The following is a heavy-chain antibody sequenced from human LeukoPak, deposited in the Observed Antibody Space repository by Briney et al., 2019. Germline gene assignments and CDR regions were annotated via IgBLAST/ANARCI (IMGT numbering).Heavy chain of an antibody. CDR3: ARDDYGDYVFAFDI. Sequence: PGGSLRLSCAASGFTFSGYAMHWVRQAPGKGLEWVAVISYDGSNKYYADSVKGRFTISRDNSKNTLYLQMNSLRAEDTAVYYCARDDYGDYVFAFDIWGQGTMVTVSS. CDR1: GFTFSGYA. D-gene: IGHD4-17*01. V-gene: IGHV3-30-3*01. J-gene: IGHJ3*02. CDR2: ISYDGSNK.